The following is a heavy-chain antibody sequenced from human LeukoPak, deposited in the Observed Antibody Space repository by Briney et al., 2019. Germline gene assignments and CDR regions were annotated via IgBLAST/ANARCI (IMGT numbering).Heavy chain of an antibody. Sequence: SETLSLTCAVSGVSISSGGNSWNWIRQPPGKGLEWIGYIYDTGSTYYNPSLKSRVTISVDKSKNQFSLRLRSVTAADTAVYYCENSGSYHYYHYGMDVWGQGTTVTVSS. CDR1: GVSISSGGNS. CDR3: ENSGSYHYYHYGMDV. CDR2: IYDTGST. V-gene: IGHV4-30-2*01. J-gene: IGHJ6*02. D-gene: IGHD3-10*01.